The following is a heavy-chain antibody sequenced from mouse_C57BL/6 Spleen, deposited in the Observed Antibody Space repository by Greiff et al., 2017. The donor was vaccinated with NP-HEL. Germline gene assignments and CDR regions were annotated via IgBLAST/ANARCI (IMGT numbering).Heavy chain of an antibody. CDR1: GYAFSSYW. Sequence: VQLQQSGAELVKPGASVKISCKASGYAFSSYWMNWVKQRPGKGLEWIGQIYPGDGDTNYNGKFKGKATLTADKSSSTAYMQLSSLSSEYSAVYFFARSLYYYGSSLNYFDYWGQGTTLTVSS. J-gene: IGHJ2*01. CDR2: IYPGDGDT. D-gene: IGHD1-1*01. CDR3: ARSLYYYGSSLNYFDY. V-gene: IGHV1-80*01.